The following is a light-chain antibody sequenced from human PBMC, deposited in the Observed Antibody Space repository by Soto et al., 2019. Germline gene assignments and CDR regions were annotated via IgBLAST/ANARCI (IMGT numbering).Light chain of an antibody. V-gene: IGLV1-40*01. Sequence: QSVLTQPPSVSGAPGQRVTISCTGSSSNIGAGYDVHWYQQLPGTAPKLLIYGNSNRPSGVPDRVSGSKSGTSASLAITGLQAEDEADYYCQSYDSSLSGYVFGTGTKLTVI. CDR2: GNS. J-gene: IGLJ1*01. CDR1: SSNIGAGYD. CDR3: QSYDSSLSGYV.